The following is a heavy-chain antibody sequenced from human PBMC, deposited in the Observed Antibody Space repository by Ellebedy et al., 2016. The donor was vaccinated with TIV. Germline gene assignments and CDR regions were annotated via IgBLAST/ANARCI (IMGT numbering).Heavy chain of an antibody. CDR1: GFIFSDFY. CDR2: ISSSGSRI. Sequence: GESLKISCAASGFIFSDFYMIWTRQAPGKGLEWVAYISSSGSRIYYADSVKGRFTVSRDNSKNSLYLQMNNLRVEDAAVYFCARDTRFIDHQNNWFDPWGQGTLVTVSS. J-gene: IGHJ5*02. V-gene: IGHV3-11*01. D-gene: IGHD1-14*01. CDR3: ARDTRFIDHQNNWFDP.